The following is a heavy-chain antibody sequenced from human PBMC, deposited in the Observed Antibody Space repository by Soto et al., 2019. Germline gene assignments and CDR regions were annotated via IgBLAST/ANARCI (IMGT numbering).Heavy chain of an antibody. CDR3: ARDSRGYSYGHHYYYYGMDV. D-gene: IGHD5-18*01. J-gene: IGHJ6*02. CDR2: IIPIFGTA. CDR1: GYSFSMYA. V-gene: IGHV1-69*13. Sequence: ASVKVSCKTSGYSFSMYAISWVRQAPGQGLEWMGGIIPIFGTANYAQKFQGRVTITADESTSTAYMELSSLRSEDTAVYYCARDSRGYSYGHHYYYYGMDVWGQGTTVTVSS.